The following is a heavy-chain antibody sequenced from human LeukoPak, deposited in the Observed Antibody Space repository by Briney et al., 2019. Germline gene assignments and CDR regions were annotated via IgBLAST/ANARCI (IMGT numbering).Heavy chain of an antibody. Sequence: GGSLRLSCAASGFTFDDYAMHWVRQAPGKGLEWVSLISWDGGSTYYADSVKGRFTISRDNSKNSLYLQMNSLRAEDTALYYCAKDIAHCSGTSCYPDYWGQGTLVTVSS. J-gene: IGHJ4*02. V-gene: IGHV3-43D*04. D-gene: IGHD2-2*01. CDR1: GFTFDDYA. CDR3: AKDIAHCSGTSCYPDY. CDR2: ISWDGGST.